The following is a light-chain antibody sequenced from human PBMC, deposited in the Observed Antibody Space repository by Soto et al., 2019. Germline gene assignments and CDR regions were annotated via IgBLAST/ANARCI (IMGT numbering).Light chain of an antibody. CDR3: QQYNDWPLT. Sequence: EKVMTQSPAALSVSPGERATLSCRASQSVKSNLAWYQQKAGQAPRLLLYGASTRATGIPARFSGSASGTEFTLTISGLQSEDSAVYYCQQYNDWPLTFGGGTKVEIK. CDR2: GAS. V-gene: IGKV3-15*01. CDR1: QSVKSN. J-gene: IGKJ4*01.